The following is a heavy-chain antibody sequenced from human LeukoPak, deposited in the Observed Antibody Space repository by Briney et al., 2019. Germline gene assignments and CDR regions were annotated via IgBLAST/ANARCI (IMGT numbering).Heavy chain of an antibody. CDR3: AKDRYSYAFEYSDS. Sequence: GRSLRLSCAASGFIFSSYGMHWVRQAPGKGLEWVAVISYDGSNKYYADSVKGRFTISRDNSKNTLSLQVSSLRTEDTAVYYCAKDRYSYAFEYSDSWGQGTLVTVSS. V-gene: IGHV3-30*18. J-gene: IGHJ4*02. CDR2: ISYDGSNK. CDR1: GFIFSSYG. D-gene: IGHD5-18*01.